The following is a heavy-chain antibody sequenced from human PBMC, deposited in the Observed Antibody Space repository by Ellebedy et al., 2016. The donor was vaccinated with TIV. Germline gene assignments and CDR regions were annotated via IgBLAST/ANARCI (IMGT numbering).Heavy chain of an antibody. J-gene: IGHJ3*02. CDR2: IDHGGST. V-gene: IGHV4-34*01. Sequence: GSLRLSCAVYGGSFSGYPWSWIRQPPGRGLEWIGEIDHGGSTNYNPSLKSRITISVDTSKNHFSLKLTSVTAADTAVYYCARNILKFLNAFEIWGQGTMVTVSS. D-gene: IGHD3-3*01. CDR1: GGSFSGYP. CDR3: ARNILKFLNAFEI.